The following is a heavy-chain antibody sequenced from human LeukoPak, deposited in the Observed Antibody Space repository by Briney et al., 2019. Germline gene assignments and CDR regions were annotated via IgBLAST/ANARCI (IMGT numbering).Heavy chain of an antibody. V-gene: IGHV1-3*01. CDR1: GYTFTSYA. D-gene: IGHD3-10*01. CDR2: INAGNGNT. CDR3: AREWFGESLDY. Sequence: ASVKVSCKASGYTFTSYAMHWVRQAPGQRLEWMGWINAGNGNTIYSQKFQGRVTTTRDTSASTAYMELSSLRSEDTAVYYCAREWFGESLDYWGQGTLVTVSS. J-gene: IGHJ4*02.